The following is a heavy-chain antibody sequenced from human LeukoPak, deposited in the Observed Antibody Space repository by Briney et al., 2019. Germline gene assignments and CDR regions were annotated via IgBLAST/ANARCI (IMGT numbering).Heavy chain of an antibody. V-gene: IGHV4-39*01. Sequence: SETLSLTCTVSGGSISSSNYYWGWIRQPPGKGLEWIGSIYYSGSTYYNPSLKSRVTISIDTSKNQFSLKLRSVTAADTAVYYCARPRTRLAWFDPWGQGTLVTVSS. CDR3: ARPRTRLAWFDP. D-gene: IGHD6-19*01. CDR2: IYYSGST. J-gene: IGHJ5*02. CDR1: GGSISSSNYY.